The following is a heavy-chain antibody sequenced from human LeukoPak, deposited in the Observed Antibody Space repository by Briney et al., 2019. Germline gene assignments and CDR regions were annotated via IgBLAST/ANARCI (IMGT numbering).Heavy chain of an antibody. CDR2: ISSRSSYV. CDR3: ARPRGYSDDDAFDI. CDR1: GFTFSDYS. D-gene: IGHD5-12*01. V-gene: IGHV3-21*01. J-gene: IGHJ3*02. Sequence: PGGSLRLSCAASGFTFSDYSMNWVRHGPGKGLELVSYISSRSSYVYNADSVKGRFTISRDNAKNSLYLQMNSLRAEDTAVYYCARPRGYSDDDAFDIWGQGTMVTVSS.